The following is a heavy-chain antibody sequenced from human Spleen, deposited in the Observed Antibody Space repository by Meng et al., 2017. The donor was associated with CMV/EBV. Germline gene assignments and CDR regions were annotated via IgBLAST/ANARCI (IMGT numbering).Heavy chain of an antibody. CDR2: ISSSSSYI. Sequence: GESLKISCAASGFTFSSYSMNWVRQAPGKGLEWVSSISSSSSYIYYADSVKGRFTISRDNAKNSLYLQMNSLRAEDTAVYYCARSEGRLIDFWSVHYGMDVWGQGTTVTVSS. D-gene: IGHD3-3*01. V-gene: IGHV3-21*04. CDR1: GFTFSSYS. CDR3: ARSEGRLIDFWSVHYGMDV. J-gene: IGHJ6*02.